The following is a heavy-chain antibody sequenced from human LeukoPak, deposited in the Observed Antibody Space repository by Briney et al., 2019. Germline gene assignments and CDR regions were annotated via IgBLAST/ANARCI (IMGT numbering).Heavy chain of an antibody. D-gene: IGHD2-15*01. CDR1: GFTFSTDW. J-gene: IGHJ4*02. V-gene: IGHV3-7*01. CDR2: IKEDGSEK. Sequence: GGSLRLSCAASGFTFSTDWMSWVRQAPGKGLEWVANIKEDGSEKFYVDSVKGRFTISRDNAKNSPYLQMNSLRAEDTAVYYCARDSGNGGSIDYWGQGTLVTVSS. CDR3: ARDSGNGGSIDY.